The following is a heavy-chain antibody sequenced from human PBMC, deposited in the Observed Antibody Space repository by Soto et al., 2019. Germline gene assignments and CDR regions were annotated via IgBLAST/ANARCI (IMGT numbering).Heavy chain of an antibody. CDR2: ISAYNGNT. J-gene: IGHJ4*02. V-gene: IGHV1-18*01. Sequence: QVQLVQSGPEVKKPGASVMLSCKASGYTFTTYGVRWVRQAPGLGLEWMGWISAYNGNTNYAQKFHGRVTITTVASANTAYLELRSLRSDDTAVYYCARQEGHIEPMIGEFDFWGQGTLVTVSS. D-gene: IGHD3-10*02. CDR3: ARQEGHIEPMIGEFDF. CDR1: GYTFTTYG.